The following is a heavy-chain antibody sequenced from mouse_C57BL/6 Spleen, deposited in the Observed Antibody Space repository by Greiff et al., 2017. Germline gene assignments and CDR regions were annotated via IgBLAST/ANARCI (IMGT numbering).Heavy chain of an antibody. CDR2: IHPSDSDT. CDR1: GYTFTSYW. D-gene: IGHD2-3*01. CDR3: AMGRWIPYAMDY. J-gene: IGHJ4*01. Sequence: QVQLQQPGAELVKPGASVKVSCKASGYTFTSYWMHWVKQRPGQGLEWIGRIHPSDSDTNYNQKFKGKATLTVDKSSSTAYTQLSSLTSEDSAVYYCAMGRWIPYAMDYWGQGTSVTVSS. V-gene: IGHV1-74*01.